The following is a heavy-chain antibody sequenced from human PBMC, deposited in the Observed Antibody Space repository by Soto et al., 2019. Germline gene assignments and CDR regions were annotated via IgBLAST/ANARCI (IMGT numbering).Heavy chain of an antibody. D-gene: IGHD2-21*01. CDR3: ARLGVEINAFDI. J-gene: IGHJ3*02. CDR2: INSDGSST. Sequence: EVQLVESGGGLVKPGGSLRLSCAASGFTFSNAWMSWVRQAPGKGLEWVGRINSDGSSTSYADSVKGRFTISRDNAKNTLYLQMNSLRAEDTAVYYCARLGVEINAFDIWGQGTMVTVSS. V-gene: IGHV3-74*02. CDR1: GFTFSNAW.